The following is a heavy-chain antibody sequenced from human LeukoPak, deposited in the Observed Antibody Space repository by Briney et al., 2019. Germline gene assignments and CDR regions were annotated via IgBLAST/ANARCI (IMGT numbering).Heavy chain of an antibody. V-gene: IGHV3-23*01. J-gene: IGHJ3*02. CDR2: ITAMRGST. CDR3: AKPPYYYDSSGYYYIDAFDI. Sequence: AGSLRLSCAASGFTFSSYAMSWVRQAPGKGLEWVSAITAMRGSTYYADSVKGRFTISRDNSKNTLYLQMNSLRAEDTAVYYCAKPPYYYDSSGYYYIDAFDIWGRGTMVTVSS. D-gene: IGHD3-22*01. CDR1: GFTFSSYA.